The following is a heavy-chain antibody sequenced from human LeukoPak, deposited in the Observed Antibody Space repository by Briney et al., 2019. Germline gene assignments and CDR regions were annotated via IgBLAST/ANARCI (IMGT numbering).Heavy chain of an antibody. CDR3: ARDRCSGGSCYARPQDAFDI. J-gene: IGHJ3*02. D-gene: IGHD2-15*01. CDR2: ISAYNGHT. Sequence: EASVKVSCKASGYTFTSYYMHWVRQAPGQGLEWMGWISAYNGHTNYAQKFQGRVTMTTDTSTSTAYMDLRSLRSDDTAVYYCARDRCSGGSCYARPQDAFDIWGQGTMVTVSS. CDR1: GYTFTSYY. V-gene: IGHV1-18*04.